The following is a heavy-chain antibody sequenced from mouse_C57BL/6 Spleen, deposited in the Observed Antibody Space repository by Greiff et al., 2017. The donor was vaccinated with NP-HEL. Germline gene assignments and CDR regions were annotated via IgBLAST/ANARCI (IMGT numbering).Heavy chain of an antibody. D-gene: IGHD2-13*01. Sequence: EVHLVESGGGLVKPGGSLKLSCAASGFTFTDYGMHWVRQAPEKGLEWLTYISSGSSSIYYADTVKGRFTISRDNAKKTVFLQMTSLSAEETVIYYWGRDYWFAYWGQGTLVTVSA. CDR1: GFTFTDYG. CDR3: GRDYWFAY. J-gene: IGHJ3*01. V-gene: IGHV5-17*01. CDR2: ISSGSSSI.